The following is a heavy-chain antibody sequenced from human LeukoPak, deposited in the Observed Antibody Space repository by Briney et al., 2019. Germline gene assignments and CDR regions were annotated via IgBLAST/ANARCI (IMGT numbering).Heavy chain of an antibody. CDR3: ARETTVTTTSFDY. J-gene: IGHJ4*02. Sequence: PGGSLRLSCAASGFTFSSYSMNWVRQAPGKGLEWVSSISSSSSYIYYADSVKGRFTISRDNAKNSLYLQMNSLRAEDTAVYYCARETTVTTTSFDYWGQGTLVTVSS. D-gene: IGHD4-17*01. CDR1: GFTFSSYS. CDR2: ISSSSSYI. V-gene: IGHV3-21*01.